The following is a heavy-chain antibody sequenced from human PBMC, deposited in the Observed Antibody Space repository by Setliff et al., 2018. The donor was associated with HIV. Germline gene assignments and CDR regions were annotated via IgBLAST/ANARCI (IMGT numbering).Heavy chain of an antibody. CDR2: IHTSDTT. CDR1: GVSTSIHY. CDR3: ARGVAAAGMLMDV. J-gene: IGHJ6*03. Sequence: PSETLSLTCTVSGVSTSIHYWVWIRQAAGRGLEWIGRIHTSDTTRYNPSLQSRVAMSVDTSKNQFSLKLTSVSAADTAVYYCARGVAAAGMLMDVWGKGTTVTVSS. V-gene: IGHV4-4*07. D-gene: IGHD6-13*01.